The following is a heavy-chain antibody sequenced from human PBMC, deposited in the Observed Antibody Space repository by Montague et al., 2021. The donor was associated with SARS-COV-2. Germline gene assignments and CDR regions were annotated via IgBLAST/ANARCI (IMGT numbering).Heavy chain of an antibody. D-gene: IGHD2-2*01. CDR1: GDSVSSNIAT. CDR2: THYRSKWYN. V-gene: IGHV6-1*01. CDR3: ARIPVGSKYYFDF. J-gene: IGHJ4*02. Sequence: CAISGDSVSSNIATWNWIRRAPSRGLEWLGRTHYRSKWYNDYAEAVKSRITIDPDTSKHQFSLHLNSVTPEDTAVYYCARIPVGSKYYFDFWGQGTLVTVSS.